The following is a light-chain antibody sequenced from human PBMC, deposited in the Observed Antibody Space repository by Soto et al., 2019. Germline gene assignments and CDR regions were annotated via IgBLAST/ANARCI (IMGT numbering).Light chain of an antibody. CDR1: QSVSSSY. Sequence: EIVLTQSPGTLSLSPGKRATLSCRASQSVSSSYLAWYQQRPGQAPRLLIYGASNRATGTPDRFSGSGSGTDFTLTISRLEPEDFAVYYCQQYGNSPITFGQGTRLE. CDR2: GAS. V-gene: IGKV3-20*01. J-gene: IGKJ5*01. CDR3: QQYGNSPIT.